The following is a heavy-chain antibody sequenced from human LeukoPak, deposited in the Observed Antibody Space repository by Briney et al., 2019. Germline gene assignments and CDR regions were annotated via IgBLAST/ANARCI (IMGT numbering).Heavy chain of an antibody. V-gene: IGHV3-7*01. J-gene: IGHJ3*02. CDR2: IKENGNEQ. CDR3: ARGPGDFDASDI. Sequence: GGSLRLSCTSSGFTFSSYWMSWVRQAPGKGPEWVAHIKENGNEQYYADSVKGRFTISRDNAKKSLCLQMNSLRAEDTALYYCARGPGDFDASDIWGQGTMATVS. D-gene: IGHD1-14*01. CDR1: GFTFSSYW.